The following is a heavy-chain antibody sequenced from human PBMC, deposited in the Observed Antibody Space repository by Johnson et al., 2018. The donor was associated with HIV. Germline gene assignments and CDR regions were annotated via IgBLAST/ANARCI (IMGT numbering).Heavy chain of an antibody. Sequence: VQLVESGGGLVKPGGSLRLPCAASGFTFSNAWMTWVRQAPGKGLEWVGRIKSKRDGGTTDYAAPVRGRFSISRDDSETTVYLQMNSLKIEDTAVYYCTTNFWSGFYPDAFDSWGQGTMVTVSA. D-gene: IGHD3-3*01. J-gene: IGHJ3*02. CDR3: TTNFWSGFYPDAFDS. CDR2: IKSKRDGGTT. CDR1: GFTFSNAW. V-gene: IGHV3-15*01.